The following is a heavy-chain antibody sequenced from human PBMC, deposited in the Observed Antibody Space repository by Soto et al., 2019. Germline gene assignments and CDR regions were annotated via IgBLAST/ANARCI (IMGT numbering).Heavy chain of an antibody. CDR2: ISFDGNKK. Sequence: QVQLVDSGGGVVQPGGSLRLSCAASGFTFSNYAMHWVRQAPGKGPEWVTVISFDGNKKYYADSVKGRFTMSRDNSKNTLFLHMNSLRDEDTAMYYCARDWGCRGGNCYNYFDYWGQGTLVTVSS. CDR1: GFTFSNYA. CDR3: ARDWGCRGGNCYNYFDY. J-gene: IGHJ4*02. D-gene: IGHD2-15*01. V-gene: IGHV3-33*01.